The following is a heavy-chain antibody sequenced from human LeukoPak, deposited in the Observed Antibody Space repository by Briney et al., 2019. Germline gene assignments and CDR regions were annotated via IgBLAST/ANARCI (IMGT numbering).Heavy chain of an antibody. Sequence: GGSLRLSCAASGFTFSSYGMHWARQAPGKGLEWVAFIRYDGSNKYYADSVKGRFTISRDNSKNTLYLQMNSLRAEDTAVYYCAKDRYSSGCNYFDYWGQGTLVTVSS. J-gene: IGHJ4*02. CDR3: AKDRYSSGCNYFDY. CDR1: GFTFSSYG. V-gene: IGHV3-30*02. CDR2: IRYDGSNK. D-gene: IGHD6-19*01.